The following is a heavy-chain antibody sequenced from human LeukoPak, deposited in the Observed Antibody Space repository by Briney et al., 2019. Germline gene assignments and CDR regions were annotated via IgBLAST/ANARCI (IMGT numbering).Heavy chain of an antibody. CDR2: VSAYNGNT. V-gene: IGHV1-18*01. J-gene: IGHJ4*02. CDR3: ARGPLSGSYGDY. D-gene: IGHD1-26*01. Sequence: ASVKVSCKXSGYSFTSYGISWVQQAPGQGLEWMGRVSAYNGNTDYAQKFQGRVTMTTDTSTTTAYMELRSLKSDDTAVYYCARGPLSGSYGDYWGQGTLVTVSS. CDR1: GYSFTSYG.